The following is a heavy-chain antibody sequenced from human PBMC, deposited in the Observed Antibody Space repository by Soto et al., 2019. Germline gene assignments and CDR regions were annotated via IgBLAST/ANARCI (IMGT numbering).Heavy chain of an antibody. J-gene: IGHJ4*02. CDR3: ARGPGLFNCGGDCRTLDY. D-gene: IGHD2-21*02. V-gene: IGHV3-11*06. CDR1: GFTFSDYY. Sequence: VQLLESGGGLVQPGGSLRLSCAASGFTFSDYYITWIRQAPGKGLEWVSYISSSSSYTNYADSVKGRFTISRDNAKNSLYLQMNSLRAEDTAVYYCARGPGLFNCGGDCRTLDYWGQGTLVTVSS. CDR2: ISSSSSYT.